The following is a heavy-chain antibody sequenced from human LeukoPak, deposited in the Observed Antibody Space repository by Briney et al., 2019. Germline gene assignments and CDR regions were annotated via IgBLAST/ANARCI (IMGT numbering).Heavy chain of an antibody. Sequence: GGSLRLSCAASGFTFSDYYMSWIRQAPGKGLQWVSYISSSGSTIYYADSVKGRFTISRDNAKNSLYLQMNSLRAEETAVYYCARDGDYYYYYMDVWGKGTTVTVSS. CDR1: GFTFSDYY. V-gene: IGHV3-11*01. D-gene: IGHD4-17*01. CDR2: ISSSGSTI. CDR3: ARDGDYYYYYMDV. J-gene: IGHJ6*03.